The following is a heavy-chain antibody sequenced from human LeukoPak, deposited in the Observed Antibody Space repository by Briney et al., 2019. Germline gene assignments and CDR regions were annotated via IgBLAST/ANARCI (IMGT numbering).Heavy chain of an antibody. Sequence: ASVKVSCKASGYSFTGYGISWVRQAPGQGLEWMGWISAYNGNTNYAQKLQGRVTMTTDTSTSTAYMELRSLRSDDTAVYYCARDCDRSCYSCYWGQGTPVTVSS. CDR2: ISAYNGNT. V-gene: IGHV1-18*01. CDR1: GYSFTGYG. J-gene: IGHJ4*02. CDR3: ARDCDRSCYSCY. D-gene: IGHD3-22*01.